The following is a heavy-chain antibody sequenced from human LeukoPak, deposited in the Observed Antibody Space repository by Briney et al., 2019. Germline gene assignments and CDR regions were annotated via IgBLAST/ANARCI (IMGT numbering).Heavy chain of an antibody. V-gene: IGHV1-2*02. CDR1: GYTFTGYY. CDR2: INPNSGGT. Sequence: ASVKVSCKASGYTFTGYYIHWVRQAPGQGLEWMGWINPNSGGTNYAQKFQGRVTMTRDTSISTAYMELSRLRSDDTAVYYCAREHSSGYYFDAFDIWGQGTMVTVSS. J-gene: IGHJ3*02. CDR3: AREHSSGYYFDAFDI. D-gene: IGHD3-22*01.